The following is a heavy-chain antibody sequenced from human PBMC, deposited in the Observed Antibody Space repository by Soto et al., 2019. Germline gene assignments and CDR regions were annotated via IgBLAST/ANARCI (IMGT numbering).Heavy chain of an antibody. CDR3: ARGGRFPDAFDI. CDR2: IYHSGST. Sequence: SETLSLTCAVSGGSISSGGYSWSWIRQPPGKGLEWIGYIYHSGSTYYNPSLKSRVTISVDRSKNQFSLKLSSVTAADTAVYYCARGGRFPDAFDIWGQGTMVTVSS. J-gene: IGHJ3*02. V-gene: IGHV4-30-2*01. D-gene: IGHD3-3*01. CDR1: GGSISSGGYS.